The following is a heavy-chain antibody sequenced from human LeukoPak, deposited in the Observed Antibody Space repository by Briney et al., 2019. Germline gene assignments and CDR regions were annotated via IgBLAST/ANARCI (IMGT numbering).Heavy chain of an antibody. Sequence: PGRSLRLSCAASGFTFDDYAMHWVRQAPGKGLEWVSGISWNSGSIGYADSVKGRFTISRDNSKNTLYLQMNSLRAEDTAVYYCAKDLRGGALIVRDAFDIWGQGTMVTVSS. CDR3: AKDLRGGALIVRDAFDI. CDR1: GFTFDDYA. D-gene: IGHD1-26*01. J-gene: IGHJ3*02. CDR2: ISWNSGSI. V-gene: IGHV3-9*01.